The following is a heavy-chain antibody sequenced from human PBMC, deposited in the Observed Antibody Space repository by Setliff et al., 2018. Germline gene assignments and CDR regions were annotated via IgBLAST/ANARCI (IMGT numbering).Heavy chain of an antibody. V-gene: IGHV4-31*03. J-gene: IGHJ4*02. D-gene: IGHD1-1*01. Sequence: PSETLSLTCTVSGGSISSGGYYWSWIRQHPGKGLEWIGYIYYSGSTYYNPSLKSRVTISVDTSKKQFSLKVTSVTAADTAVYYCARTGTYRYFDYWGQGALVTVSS. CDR3: ARTGTYRYFDY. CDR1: GGSISSGGYY. CDR2: IYYSGST.